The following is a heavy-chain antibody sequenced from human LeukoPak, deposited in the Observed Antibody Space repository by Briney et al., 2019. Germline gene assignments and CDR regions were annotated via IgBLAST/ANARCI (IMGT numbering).Heavy chain of an antibody. CDR2: ISGSGGST. CDR1: GFTFSSYA. CDR3: AKDVTYGDYYPY. V-gene: IGHV3-23*01. J-gene: IGHJ4*02. D-gene: IGHD4-17*01. Sequence: GGSLRLSCAASGFTFSSYAMSWVRQAPGKGLEWVSAISGSGGSTYYADPVKGRFTISRDNSKNTLYLQMNSLRAEDTAVYYCAKDVTYGDYYPYWGQGTLVTVSS.